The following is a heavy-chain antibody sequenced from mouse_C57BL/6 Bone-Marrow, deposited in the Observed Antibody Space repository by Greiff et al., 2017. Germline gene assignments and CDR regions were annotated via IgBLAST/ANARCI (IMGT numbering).Heavy chain of an antibody. CDR2: IRSGSSTI. CDR1: GFTFRDYG. J-gene: IGHJ4*01. Sequence: EVKLVESGGGLVKPGGSLKLSCAASGFTFRDYGMHWVRQAPEKGLEWVAYIRSGSSTIYYADTVKGRFTISRDNAKNTLFLQMTSLRSEDTAMYYCARQRGAMDYWGQGTSVTVSS. V-gene: IGHV5-17*01. CDR3: ARQRGAMDY.